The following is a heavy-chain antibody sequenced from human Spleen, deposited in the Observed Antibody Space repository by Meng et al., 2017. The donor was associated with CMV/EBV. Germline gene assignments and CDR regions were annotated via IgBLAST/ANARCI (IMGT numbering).Heavy chain of an antibody. CDR2: TFHSGST. Sequence: SETLSLTCTVSGDSITSDHWSWIRQPPGKGLEWIGYTFHSGSTKYSPSLKSRVTISVDTSKNQFSLKLTSLSAADTAVYYCARVPIAKYTSSSDSGYYFDYWGQGTLVTVSS. CDR3: ARVPIAKYTSSSDSGYYFDY. V-gene: IGHV4-59*01. D-gene: IGHD6-6*01. J-gene: IGHJ4*02. CDR1: GDSITSDH.